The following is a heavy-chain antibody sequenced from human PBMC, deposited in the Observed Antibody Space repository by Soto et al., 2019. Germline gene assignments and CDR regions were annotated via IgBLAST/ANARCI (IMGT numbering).Heavy chain of an antibody. J-gene: IGHJ6*02. CDR1: GGTFSNYA. CDR2: IIPIFGTA. CDR3: ARVSGTHYYYYHMDV. V-gene: IGHV1-69*13. Sequence: GASVKVSCKASGGTFSNYAITWVRQAPGQGLEWMGGIIPIFGTANYAQKFQGRVTITADESTSTAYMELSSLRSEDTAEYYCARVSGTHYYYYHMDVWGQGTTVTVSS. D-gene: IGHD1-1*01.